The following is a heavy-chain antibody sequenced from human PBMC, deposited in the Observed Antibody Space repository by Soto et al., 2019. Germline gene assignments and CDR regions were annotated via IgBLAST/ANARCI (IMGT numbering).Heavy chain of an antibody. D-gene: IGHD2-2*01. CDR2: INAGNGNT. Sequence: ASVKVSCKASGDALTGYYMHWVRQAPGQGLEWMGWINAGNGNTKYSQKLQGRVTITRDTSASTAYMELSSLRSEDTAVYYCARDLLPGYCSSTSCYFSFGYWGQGTLVTVSS. V-gene: IGHV1-3*01. J-gene: IGHJ4*02. CDR3: ARDLLPGYCSSTSCYFSFGY. CDR1: GDALTGYY.